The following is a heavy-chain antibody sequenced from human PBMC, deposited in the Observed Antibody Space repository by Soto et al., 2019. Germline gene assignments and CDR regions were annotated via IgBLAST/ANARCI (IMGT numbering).Heavy chain of an antibody. CDR2: INHSGST. Sequence: SETLSLTCAVYGGSFSGYYWSWIRQPPGKGLEWIGEINHSGSTNYNPSLKSRVNISVDTSKNQFSQKLSSVTAADTAVYYCARDAAAANNWFDPWGQGTLVTVSS. CDR3: ARDAAAANNWFDP. J-gene: IGHJ5*02. CDR1: GGSFSGYY. D-gene: IGHD6-13*01. V-gene: IGHV4-34*01.